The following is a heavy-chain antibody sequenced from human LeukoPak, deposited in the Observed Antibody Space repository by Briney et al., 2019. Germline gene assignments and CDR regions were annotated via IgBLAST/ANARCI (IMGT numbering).Heavy chain of an antibody. D-gene: IGHD3-10*01. CDR1: GFTFSNYW. Sequence: GGSLRLSCAASGFTFSNYWMHWVRQAPGKGLVWVSRINSDGSSTSYAASVKGRFTISRDNAKKTLYLQMNSLRAEDAAVYYCALWFGDPDYWGQGTLVTVSS. CDR3: ALWFGDPDY. V-gene: IGHV3-74*01. CDR2: INSDGSST. J-gene: IGHJ4*02.